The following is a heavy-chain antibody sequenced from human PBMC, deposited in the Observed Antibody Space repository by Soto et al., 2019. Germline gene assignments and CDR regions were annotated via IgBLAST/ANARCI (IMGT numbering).Heavy chain of an antibody. CDR2: IYYSGNT. D-gene: IGHD5-12*01. Sequence: SETLSLTCTVSGGSISSSTYYWGWIRQPPGKGLEWIGNIYYSGNTYYNPSLKSRVTISVDTSKNQFSLRLSSVTAADTAVYYCARHHCYTSTCYDERGNWFDPWGQGTLVTVSS. V-gene: IGHV4-39*01. CDR3: ARHHCYTSTCYDERGNWFDP. J-gene: IGHJ5*02. CDR1: GGSISSSTYY.